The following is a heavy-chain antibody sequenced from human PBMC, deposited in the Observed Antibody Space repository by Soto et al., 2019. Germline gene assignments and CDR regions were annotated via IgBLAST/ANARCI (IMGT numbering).Heavy chain of an antibody. J-gene: IGHJ3*02. CDR3: ARVGYCSSTSCYEAFDI. CDR1: GFTFSSYE. D-gene: IGHD2-2*01. Sequence: EVQLVGSGGGLVQPGGSLRLSCAASGFTFSSYEMNWVRQAPGKGLEWVSYISSSGSTIYYADSVKGRFTISRDNAKNSLYLQMNSLRAEDTAVYYCARVGYCSSTSCYEAFDIWGQGTMVTVSS. CDR2: ISSSGSTI. V-gene: IGHV3-48*03.